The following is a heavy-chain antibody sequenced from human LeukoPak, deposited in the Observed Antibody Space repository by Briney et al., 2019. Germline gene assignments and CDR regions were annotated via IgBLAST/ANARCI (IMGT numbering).Heavy chain of an antibody. J-gene: IGHJ6*04. CDR3: ARNPHDYGDYSYYYYYGMDV. Sequence: SVKVSCKASGGTFSSYAISWVRQAPGQGLEWMGGIIPIFGTANYAQKFQGRVTITADKSTSTAYMELSSLRSEDAAVYYCARNPHDYGDYSYYYYYGMDVWGKGTTVTVSS. CDR1: GGTFSSYA. V-gene: IGHV1-69*06. CDR2: IIPIFGTA. D-gene: IGHD4-17*01.